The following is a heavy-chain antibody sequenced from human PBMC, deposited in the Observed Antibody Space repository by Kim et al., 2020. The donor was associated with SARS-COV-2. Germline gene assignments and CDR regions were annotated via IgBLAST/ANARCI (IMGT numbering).Heavy chain of an antibody. Sequence: SETLSLTCAVYGGSFSGYYWSWIRQPPGKGLEWIGEINHSGSTNYNPSLKSRVTISVDTSKNQFSLKLSSVTAADTAVYYCARGKRIVVVPAATRYDYYYYYGMDVWGQGTTVTVSS. CDR2: INHSGST. J-gene: IGHJ6*02. D-gene: IGHD2-2*01. CDR1: GGSFSGYY. CDR3: ARGKRIVVVPAATRYDYYYYYGMDV. V-gene: IGHV4-34*01.